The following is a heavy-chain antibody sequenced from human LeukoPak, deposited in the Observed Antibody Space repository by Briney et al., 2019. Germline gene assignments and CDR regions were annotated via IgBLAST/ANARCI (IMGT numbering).Heavy chain of an antibody. Sequence: ASVKVSCKASGYTFTSYGISWVRQAPGQGLEWMGWISAYNGNTNYAQKLQGRVTMTTDTSTSTAYMELRSLRSGDTAVYYCARDASGAFYGDLDYWGQGTLVTVSS. V-gene: IGHV1-18*01. J-gene: IGHJ4*02. CDR2: ISAYNGNT. CDR1: GYTFTSYG. D-gene: IGHD4-17*01. CDR3: ARDASGAFYGDLDY.